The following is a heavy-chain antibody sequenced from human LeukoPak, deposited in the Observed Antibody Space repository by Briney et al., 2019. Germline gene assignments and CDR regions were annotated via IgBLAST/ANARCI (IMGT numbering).Heavy chain of an antibody. CDR1: GGSLSSSSYY. Sequence: SETLSLTCTVSGGSLSSSSYYWGWIRQPPGKGLEWIGSIYYSGSTYYNPSLKSRVTISVDTSKNQFSLKLSSVTAADTAVYYCARTYYDFWSGYYPPPYYFDYWGQGTLVTVSS. CDR2: IYYSGST. D-gene: IGHD3-3*01. V-gene: IGHV4-39*01. J-gene: IGHJ4*02. CDR3: ARTYYDFWSGYYPPPYYFDY.